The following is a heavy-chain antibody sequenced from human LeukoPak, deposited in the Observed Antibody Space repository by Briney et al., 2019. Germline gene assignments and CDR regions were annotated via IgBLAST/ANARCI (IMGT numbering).Heavy chain of an antibody. CDR3: ARSRDGYFHGLY. CDR1: GLTFSSYG. Sequence: GGPLRLPCAASGLTFSSYGMHWVRQAPGKGREWVAGILYDGSNEYYGDSVKGRFTISRDNSQNTLHLQMNSLRAEDTAVYYCARSRDGYFHGLYWGQGTLVTVSS. V-gene: IGHV3-33*01. CDR2: ILYDGSNE. D-gene: IGHD5-24*01. J-gene: IGHJ4*02.